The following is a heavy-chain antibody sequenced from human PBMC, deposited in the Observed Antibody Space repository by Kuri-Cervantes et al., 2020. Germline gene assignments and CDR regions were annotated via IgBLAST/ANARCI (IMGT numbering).Heavy chain of an antibody. CDR2: ISYDGSNK. J-gene: IGHJ4*02. Sequence: GESLKISCAASGFTFSSYGMHWVRQAPGKGLEWVAVISYDGSNKYYADSVKGRFTISRDNSKNTLYLQMNSLRAEDTAVYYCARFGSNWGQGTLVTVSS. V-gene: IGHV3-30*03. CDR3: ARFGSN. D-gene: IGHD3-10*01. CDR1: GFTFSSYG.